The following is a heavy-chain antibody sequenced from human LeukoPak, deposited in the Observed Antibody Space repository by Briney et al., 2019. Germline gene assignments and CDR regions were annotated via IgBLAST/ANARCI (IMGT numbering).Heavy chain of an antibody. CDR1: GYTLTELS. J-gene: IGHJ4*02. CDR2: FDPEDGET. D-gene: IGHD3-22*01. V-gene: IGHV1-24*01. Sequence: ASVKVSCKVSGYTLTELSMHWVRQAPGKGLEWMGGFDPEDGETIYAQKFQGRVTMTEDTSTDTAYMELSSLRSEDTAVYYCATLDSSGYYYGLDYWGQGTLVTVSS. CDR3: ATLDSSGYYYGLDY.